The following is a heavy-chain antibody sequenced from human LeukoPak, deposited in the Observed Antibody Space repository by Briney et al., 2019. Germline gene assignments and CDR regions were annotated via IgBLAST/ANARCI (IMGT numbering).Heavy chain of an antibody. CDR1: GGSFSGYY. CDR3: ARDGGSYYSYYMDV. Sequence: SETLSLTCAVYGGSFSGYYWSWIRQPPGKGLEWIGYIYYSGSTNYNPSLKSRVTISVDTSKNQFSLKLSSVTAADTAVYYCARDGGSYYSYYMDVWGKGTTVTVSS. V-gene: IGHV4-59*01. D-gene: IGHD1-26*01. CDR2: IYYSGST. J-gene: IGHJ6*03.